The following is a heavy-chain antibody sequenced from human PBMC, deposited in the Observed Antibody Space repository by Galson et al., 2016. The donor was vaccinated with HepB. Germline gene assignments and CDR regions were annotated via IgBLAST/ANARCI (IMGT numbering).Heavy chain of an antibody. CDR3: VRDISSSHFDL. D-gene: IGHD2-2*01. V-gene: IGHV3-33*01. CDR2: VFYDDSRK. CDR1: GFLFSDYG. J-gene: IGHJ2*01. Sequence: SLRLSCAASGFLFSDYGMNWVRQAPGKGLEWVAVVFYDDSRKYYADFVKGRFSISRDNSKSSLYLDMSSLRAEDTAVYYCVRDISSSHFDLWGRGTLVTVTS.